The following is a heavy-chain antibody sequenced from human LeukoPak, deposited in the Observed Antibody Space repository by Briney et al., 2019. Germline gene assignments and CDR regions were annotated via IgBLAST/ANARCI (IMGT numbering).Heavy chain of an antibody. V-gene: IGHV5-51*01. J-gene: IGHJ4*02. D-gene: IGHD3-10*01. CDR1: GYTFTSYW. CDR3: ARHEVRGLGYYFHY. CDR2: IYPGDSDT. Sequence: NPGESLKISCKGSGYTFTSYWVAWVRQMPGKGLEWMGIIYPGDSDTTYSPSFQGQVTISADKSISTAYLQWSSLKASDTAIYYCARHEVRGLGYYFHYWGQGTLVTVSA.